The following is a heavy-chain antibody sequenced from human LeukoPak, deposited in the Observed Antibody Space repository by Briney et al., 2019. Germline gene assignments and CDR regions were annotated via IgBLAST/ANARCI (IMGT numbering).Heavy chain of an antibody. CDR2: INHSGST. Sequence: PETLSLTCAVYGGSFSGYYWSWIRQPPGKGLEWIGEINHSGSTNYNPSLKSRVTISVDTSKNQFPLKLSSVTAADTAVYYCAREGHVDTAMFFDYWGQGTLVTVSS. J-gene: IGHJ4*02. V-gene: IGHV4-34*01. CDR3: AREGHVDTAMFFDY. CDR1: GGSFSGYY. D-gene: IGHD5-18*01.